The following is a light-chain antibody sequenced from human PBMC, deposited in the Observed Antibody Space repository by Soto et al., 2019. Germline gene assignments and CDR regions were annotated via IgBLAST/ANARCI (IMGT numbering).Light chain of an antibody. J-gene: IGKJ2*01. CDR1: QSISSN. V-gene: IGKV1-39*01. CDR2: SAS. CDR3: QQGFSIPYI. Sequence: DIQMTQSPSSLSAFAGDRVTITCRASQSISSNLNWYQQKPGKAPILLIYSASSLQSGFPSRFSGSGSGTDFTFTTTSLQPEDFATYYCQQGFSIPYIFGRRNKLDIK.